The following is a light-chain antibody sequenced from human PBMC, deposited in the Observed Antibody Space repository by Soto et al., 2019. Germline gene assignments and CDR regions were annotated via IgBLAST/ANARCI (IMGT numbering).Light chain of an antibody. Sequence: EIVMTQSPATMSVSTGERATLSCRAGQGVTTNFAWYQQKSGQSPRLLIYDVSIRATGVPARFSGTGSETDFTLTISGLQSEDSAVYFCQQYNNWPFSFGQGTRVEIK. V-gene: IGKV3-15*01. CDR2: DVS. CDR1: QGVTTN. J-gene: IGKJ5*01. CDR3: QQYNNWPFS.